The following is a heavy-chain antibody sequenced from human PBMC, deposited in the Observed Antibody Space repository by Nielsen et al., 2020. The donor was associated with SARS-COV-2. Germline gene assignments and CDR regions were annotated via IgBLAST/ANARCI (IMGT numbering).Heavy chain of an antibody. CDR2: ISSSSSYT. J-gene: IGHJ4*02. D-gene: IGHD2-15*01. Sequence: GESLKISCAASGFTFSSYSMNWVHQAPGKGLEWVSYISSSSSYTNYADSVKGRFTISRDNAKNSLYLQMNSLRAEDTAVYYCAKDPRYVVVVAEPDYWGQGTLVTVSS. V-gene: IGHV3-21*04. CDR3: AKDPRYVVVVAEPDY. CDR1: GFTFSSYS.